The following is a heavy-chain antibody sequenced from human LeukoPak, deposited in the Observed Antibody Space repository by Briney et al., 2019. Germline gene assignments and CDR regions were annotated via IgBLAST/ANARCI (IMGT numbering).Heavy chain of an antibody. Sequence: SETLSLTCTVSGGSISSYYWSWIRQPPGKGLEWIGYIYYSGSTNYNPSLKSRVTISVDASKNQFSLKLSSVTAADTAVYYCARPRIAAAHDAFDIWGQGTMATASS. D-gene: IGHD6-13*01. V-gene: IGHV4-59*08. CDR2: IYYSGST. J-gene: IGHJ3*02. CDR1: GGSISSYY. CDR3: ARPRIAAAHDAFDI.